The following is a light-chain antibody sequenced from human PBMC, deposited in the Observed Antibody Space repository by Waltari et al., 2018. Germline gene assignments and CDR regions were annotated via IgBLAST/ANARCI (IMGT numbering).Light chain of an antibody. J-gene: IGLJ3*02. CDR2: DIF. Sequence: QSALTQPHSVSGSVGESVTISCTGTGSDYVSWYQQLPGKAPKLLIYDIFQRPSGVPDRFFGSKSGNSASLTVSGLQTEDEADYYCCSFEGTWVFGGGTKVTVL. V-gene: IGLV2-11*01. CDR3: CSFEGTWV. CDR1: GSDY.